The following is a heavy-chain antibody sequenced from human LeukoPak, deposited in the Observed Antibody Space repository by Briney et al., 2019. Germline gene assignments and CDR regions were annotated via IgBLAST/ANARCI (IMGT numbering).Heavy chain of an antibody. V-gene: IGHV4-39*01. D-gene: IGHD6-13*01. CDR2: IYYSGST. CDR1: GGSISSSSYY. CDR3: ARGVRIAAAGLYYFDY. J-gene: IGHJ4*02. Sequence: SETLSLTCTVSGGSISSSSYYWGWIRQPPGKGLEWIGNIYYSGSTYYNPSLKSRVTISVDTSKNQFSLKLSSVTAADTAVYYCARGVRIAAAGLYYFDYWGQGTLVTVSS.